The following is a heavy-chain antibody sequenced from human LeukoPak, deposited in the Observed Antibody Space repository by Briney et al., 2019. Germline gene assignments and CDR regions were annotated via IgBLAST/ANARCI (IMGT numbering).Heavy chain of an antibody. V-gene: IGHV3-15*01. J-gene: IGHJ4*02. Sequence: KSGGSLRLSCAASGFTFSTYAMTWVRQAPGKGLEWVGRIKSKTDGGTTEYAASVKGRFTISRDDSKNTLYLQMDSLKTEDTAVYYCTTEGLGLRLGELSLLGRDGYNSWGQGTLVTVSS. D-gene: IGHD3-16*02. CDR3: TTEGLGLRLGELSLLGRDGYNS. CDR2: IKSKTDGGTT. CDR1: GFTFSTYA.